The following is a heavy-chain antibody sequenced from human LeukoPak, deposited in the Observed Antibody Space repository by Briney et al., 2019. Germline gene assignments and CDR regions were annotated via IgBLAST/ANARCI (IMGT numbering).Heavy chain of an antibody. CDR2: IIPIFGIA. CDR3: ARHDYGFGNYHGMDV. J-gene: IGHJ6*02. Sequence: ASVKVSCKASGGTFSSYAISWVRQAPGQGLEWMGGIIPIFGIANYAQKFQGRVTITADESTSTAYMELSSLRSEDAAVYYCARHDYGFGNYHGMDVWGQGTTVTVSS. D-gene: IGHD4-17*01. V-gene: IGHV1-69*13. CDR1: GGTFSSYA.